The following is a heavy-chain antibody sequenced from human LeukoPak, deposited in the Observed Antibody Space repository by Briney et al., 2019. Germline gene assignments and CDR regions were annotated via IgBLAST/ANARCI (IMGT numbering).Heavy chain of an antibody. CDR3: ARGHSSGWYGGYFDY. CDR2: INPNSGGT. Sequence: GASVKVSCKASGYTFTGYYMHWVRQAPGQGLEWMGRINPNSGGTNYAQKFQGRVTMTRDTSISTAYMELSRLRSGDTAVYYCARGHSSGWYGGYFDYWGQGTLVTVSS. J-gene: IGHJ4*02. V-gene: IGHV1-2*06. CDR1: GYTFTGYY. D-gene: IGHD6-19*01.